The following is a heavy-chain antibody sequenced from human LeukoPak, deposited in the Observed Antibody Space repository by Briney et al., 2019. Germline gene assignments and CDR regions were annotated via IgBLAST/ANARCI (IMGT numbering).Heavy chain of an antibody. J-gene: IGHJ3*02. CDR1: GVSISSYY. V-gene: IGHV4-4*07. D-gene: IGHD6-19*01. CDR3: ARAYSSGEYAFDI. Sequence: SETLSLTCTVSGVSISSYYWSWIRQPAGKGLEWIGRIYTSGSTNYNPSLKSRVTMSVDTSKNQCSLKLSSVTAADTAVYYCARAYSSGEYAFDIWGQGTMVTVSS. CDR2: IYTSGST.